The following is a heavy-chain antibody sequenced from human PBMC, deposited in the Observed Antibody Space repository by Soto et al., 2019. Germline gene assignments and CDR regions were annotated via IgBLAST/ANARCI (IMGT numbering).Heavy chain of an antibody. CDR1: GFTPGTYW. Sequence: HPGGSLRLSCAASGFTPGTYWMSWVRQAPGKGLEWVANINEDGSQRYYVDSVKGRFTISRDNVDNSLHLQMNSLRAEDTAVYYCAKNVPDLWSGYQLDTCGLRTLSTV. CDR3: AKNVPDLWSGYQLDT. D-gene: IGHD3-3*01. V-gene: IGHV3-7*01. J-gene: IGHJ5*02. CDR2: INEDGSQR.